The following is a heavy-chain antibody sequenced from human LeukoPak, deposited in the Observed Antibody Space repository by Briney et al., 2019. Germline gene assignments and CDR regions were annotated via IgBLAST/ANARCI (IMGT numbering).Heavy chain of an antibody. CDR2: IYYSGST. V-gene: IGHV4-39*07. Sequence: SETLSLTCTVSGGSVSRSPYYWGWIRQPPGKGLEWIGNIYYSGSTYYNPSLKSRVTISVDTSKNQFSLKLSSVTAADTAVYYCARGRGYSYGYPFDYWGQGTLVTVSS. CDR1: GGSVSRSPYY. D-gene: IGHD5-18*01. CDR3: ARGRGYSYGYPFDY. J-gene: IGHJ4*02.